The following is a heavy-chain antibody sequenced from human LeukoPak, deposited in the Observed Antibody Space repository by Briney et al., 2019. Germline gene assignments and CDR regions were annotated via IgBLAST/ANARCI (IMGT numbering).Heavy chain of an antibody. CDR1: GFTFSSCA. D-gene: IGHD1-26*01. CDR3: ARGVPEGGSTDY. Sequence: PGGSLRLSCAASGFTFSSCAMHWVRQAPGKGLEYVSAVSNNGDDTYYANSVKGRFTISRDNSKNTLYLQVGSLRAEDMAVYYCARGVPEGGSTDYWGQGTLVTVSS. CDR2: VSNNGDDT. V-gene: IGHV3-64*01. J-gene: IGHJ4*02.